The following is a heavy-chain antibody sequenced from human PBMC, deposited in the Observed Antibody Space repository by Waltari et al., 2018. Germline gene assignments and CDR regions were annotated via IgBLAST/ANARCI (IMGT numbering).Heavy chain of an antibody. J-gene: IGHJ4*02. Sequence: QLQLQESGPRLVKSSETLSLTCDVSGYAINSGFYWLWIRQPPGRGLECVATIYHDGTTFYNPSLTGRVTTSMDTSKNQFSLKMKSVTAADTAVYYCTRQVLGYCTSAACRRLESWGQGTLVTVSS. V-gene: IGHV4-38-2*01. CDR1: GYAINSGFY. D-gene: IGHD2-2*03. CDR3: TRQVLGYCTSAACRRLES. CDR2: IYHDGTT.